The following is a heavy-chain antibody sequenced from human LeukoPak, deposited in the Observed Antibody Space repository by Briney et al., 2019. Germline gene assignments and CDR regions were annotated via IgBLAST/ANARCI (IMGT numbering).Heavy chain of an antibody. Sequence: GGSLRLSCAASGFTFSSYSMNWVRQAPGKGLEWVAAISGSGGSTYYADSVKGRFTISRDNSKNTLYLQMNSLRAEDTAVYYCARDNTVMVTDYWGQGTLVTVSS. V-gene: IGHV3-23*01. D-gene: IGHD5-18*01. CDR1: GFTFSSYS. CDR3: ARDNTVMVTDY. J-gene: IGHJ4*02. CDR2: ISGSGGST.